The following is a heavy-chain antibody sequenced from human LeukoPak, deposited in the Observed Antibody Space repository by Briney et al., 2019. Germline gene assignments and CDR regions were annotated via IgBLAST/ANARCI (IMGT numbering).Heavy chain of an antibody. CDR2: IRSDGSST. CDR1: GFSFSDYI. J-gene: IGHJ4*02. D-gene: IGHD6-19*01. CDR3: TRGYGDHSGWAGYHDS. V-gene: IGHV3-64*01. Sequence: GGSLRLSCVASGFSFSDYIMHWVRQAPGKGLEYVSAIRSDGSSTVYPNSVKGRFTISRDNSKSTLYLQMGSLRAEDTAVYYCTRGYGDHSGWAGYHDSWGQGTLVTVSS.